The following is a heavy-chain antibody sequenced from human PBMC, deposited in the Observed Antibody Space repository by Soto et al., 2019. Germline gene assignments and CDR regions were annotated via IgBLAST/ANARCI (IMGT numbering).Heavy chain of an antibody. CDR1: GGSISSGGYY. CDR3: ARGRYYYDSSGYYSRAFDY. Sequence: SETLSLTCTVSGGSISSGGYYWSWIRQHPGKGLEWIGYIYYSGSTYYNPSLKSRVTISVDTPKNQFSLKLSSVTAADTAVYYCARGRYYYDSSGYYSRAFDYWGQGTLVTVSS. CDR2: IYYSGST. D-gene: IGHD3-22*01. V-gene: IGHV4-31*03. J-gene: IGHJ4*02.